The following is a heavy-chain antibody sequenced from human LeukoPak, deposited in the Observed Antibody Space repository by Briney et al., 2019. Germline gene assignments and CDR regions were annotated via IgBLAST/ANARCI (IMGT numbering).Heavy chain of an antibody. J-gene: IGHJ4*02. CDR3: AREIGGENSY. D-gene: IGHD2-15*01. CDR1: GFTFSNYW. CDR2: IKQDGSVK. V-gene: IGHV3-7*03. Sequence: GGSLRLSCEATGFTFSNYWMTWVRQAPGKGLEWVANIKQDGSVKYYVDSVKGRFTISRDNAKSSLYLQMNSLRAEDTAVYYCAREIGGENSYWGQGTLVTVSS.